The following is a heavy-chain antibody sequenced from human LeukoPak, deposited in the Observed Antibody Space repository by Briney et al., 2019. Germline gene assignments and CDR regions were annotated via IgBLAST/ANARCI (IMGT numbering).Heavy chain of an antibody. CDR3: ANTPDILTGYWFDY. D-gene: IGHD3-9*01. J-gene: IGHJ4*02. V-gene: IGHV3-33*06. CDR1: GFTFSTYV. Sequence: GGSLRLSCAASGFTFSTYVMHWVRQTPGKGLEWVALIYSDGGNKYYADSVKGRFTISRDNSKNTLHLQMNSLRAEDTAVYYCANTPDILTGYWFDYWGQGTLVTVSS. CDR2: IYSDGGNK.